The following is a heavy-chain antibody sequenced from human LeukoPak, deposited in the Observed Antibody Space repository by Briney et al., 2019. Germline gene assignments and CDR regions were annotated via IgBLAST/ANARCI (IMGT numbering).Heavy chain of an antibody. V-gene: IGHV3-21*01. J-gene: IGHJ4*02. CDR3: ARDYYGDNYFDF. CDR1: GFTFSSYS. CDR2: ISSDSTYI. D-gene: IGHD4-17*01. Sequence: GGSLRLSCAASGFTFSSYSMNWVRQAPGKGLEWVSSISSDSTYINYADSVKGRFTISRDNAKNSLYLQMNCLRDEGTAVYYCARDYYGDNYFDFWGQGTLVTVSS.